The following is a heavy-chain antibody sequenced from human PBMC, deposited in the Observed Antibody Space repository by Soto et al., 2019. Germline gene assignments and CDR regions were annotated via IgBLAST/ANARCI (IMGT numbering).Heavy chain of an antibody. CDR2: IYHSGST. Sequence: QVQLQESGPGLVKPSGTLSLACAVSGGSFSSGFWWSWVRQPPGEGLEWVGQIYHSGSTHYNPSPKSRVTISVNKSKNQFSLKLRSVTAADTAVYYCARAGGITMAPFDYWGQGTLITVSS. D-gene: IGHD6-19*01. J-gene: IGHJ4*02. V-gene: IGHV4-4*02. CDR1: GGSFSSGFW. CDR3: ARAGGITMAPFDY.